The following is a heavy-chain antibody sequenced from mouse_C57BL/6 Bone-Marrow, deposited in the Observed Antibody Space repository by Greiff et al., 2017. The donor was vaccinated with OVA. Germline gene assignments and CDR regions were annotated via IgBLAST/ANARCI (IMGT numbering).Heavy chain of an antibody. D-gene: IGHD1-1*01. Sequence: VMLMESGAELMKPGASVKLSCKATGYTFTGYWIEWVKQRPGHGLEWIGEILPGSGSTNYNEKFKGKATFTADTSSNTAYMQLSSLTTEDSAIYYCARILMITTVEAANDYWGQGTTLTVSS. CDR1: GYTFTGYW. CDR2: ILPGSGST. CDR3: ARILMITTVEAANDY. V-gene: IGHV1-9*01. J-gene: IGHJ2*01.